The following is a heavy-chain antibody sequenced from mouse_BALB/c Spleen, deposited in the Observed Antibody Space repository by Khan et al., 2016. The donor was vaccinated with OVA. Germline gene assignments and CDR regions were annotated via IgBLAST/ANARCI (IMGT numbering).Heavy chain of an antibody. CDR1: GYSITSEFA. CDR2: ISYSGNT. CDR3: ARKDYCEYYPFAY. Sequence: EVQLVESGPGLVKPSQSLSLTCTVTGYSITSEFAWNWIRQFPGNKLEWMGYISYSGNTRYNPSLKSLISITRDTSRNQFFLQLNSVTTEDTATYYCARKDYCEYYPFAYWGQGTMVTVSA. D-gene: IGHD2-4*01. J-gene: IGHJ3*01. V-gene: IGHV3-2*02.